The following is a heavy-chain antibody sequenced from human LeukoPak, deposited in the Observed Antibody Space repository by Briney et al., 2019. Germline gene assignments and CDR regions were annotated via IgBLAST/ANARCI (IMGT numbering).Heavy chain of an antibody. CDR1: GYTFTDNG. CDR3: ARDKNYRFDY. V-gene: IGHV1-18*01. D-gene: IGHD5-24*01. J-gene: IGHJ4*02. Sequence: ASVKVSCKASGYTFTDNGISWVRQAPGEGLEWMGWTSADSGNTKYAQRFQGRVTMTTETSSSTVYMELRSLRSDDTAVYYCARDKNYRFDYWGQGTLVTVPS. CDR2: TSADSGNT.